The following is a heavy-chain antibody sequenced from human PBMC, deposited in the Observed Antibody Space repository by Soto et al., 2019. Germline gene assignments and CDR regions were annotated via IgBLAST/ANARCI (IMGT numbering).Heavy chain of an antibody. CDR3: ARDGTNASLHYYYYYGMDV. CDR1: GYTFTSDG. Sequence: AAVKVSSKASGYTFTSDGISWVLQSPGQGLEWMGWISAYNGNTNYAQKLQGRVTMTTDTTTSTAYMELRSLRSDDTAVYYCARDGTNASLHYYYYYGMDVWGQGTTVTVSS. D-gene: IGHD1-1*01. CDR2: ISAYNGNT. J-gene: IGHJ6*02. V-gene: IGHV1-18*01.